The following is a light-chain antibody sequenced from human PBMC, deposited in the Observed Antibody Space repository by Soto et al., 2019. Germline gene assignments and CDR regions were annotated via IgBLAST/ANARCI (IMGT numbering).Light chain of an antibody. CDR2: DVN. CDR1: SSDIGFYNY. J-gene: IGLJ1*01. Sequence: QSALTQPPSASGSPGQSVIISCTGTSSDIGFYNYVSWYQHHPGRAPKLIIYDVNKRPSGVHHRFSGSKSGDSASLTVSGLQPEDEADYYCSSYAGKNSLVFGTGTKVTVL. CDR3: SSYAGKNSLV. V-gene: IGLV2-8*01.